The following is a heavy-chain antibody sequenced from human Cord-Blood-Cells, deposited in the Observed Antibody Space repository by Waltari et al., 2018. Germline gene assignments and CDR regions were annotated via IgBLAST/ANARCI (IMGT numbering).Heavy chain of an antibody. CDR1: GYTFTGSY. CDR3: ARGAGGTPLPFDY. Sequence: QVQLVQSGAEVKKPGASVKVSCKASGYTFTGSYLHWARQAPGQGLEWMGWKNPNSGGTNYAQKVQCWVTMTRDTSISTAYIELSRLRSDDTAVHYCARGAGGTPLPFDYWGQGTLVTVSS. D-gene: IGHD3-16*01. V-gene: IGHV1-2*04. CDR2: KNPNSGGT. J-gene: IGHJ4*02.